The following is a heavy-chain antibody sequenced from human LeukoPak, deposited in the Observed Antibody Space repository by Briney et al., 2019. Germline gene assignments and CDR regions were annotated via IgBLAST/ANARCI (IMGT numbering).Heavy chain of an antibody. Sequence: PGGSLRLSCAASGFTFSSYAMSWVRQAPGKGLEWVSAISGSGGSTYYADSVKGRFTISRDNSKNTLYLQMNSLRAEDTAVYYCAKDSRTLAARLRHFYYFDYWGQGTLVTVSS. D-gene: IGHD6-6*01. CDR1: GFTFSSYA. CDR3: AKDSRTLAARLRHFYYFDY. V-gene: IGHV3-23*01. J-gene: IGHJ4*02. CDR2: ISGSGGST.